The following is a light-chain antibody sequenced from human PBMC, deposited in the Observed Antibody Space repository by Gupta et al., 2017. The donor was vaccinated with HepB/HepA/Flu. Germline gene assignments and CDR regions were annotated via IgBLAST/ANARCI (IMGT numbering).Light chain of an antibody. J-gene: IGLJ2*01. V-gene: IGLV1-44*01. CDR3: AAWDTSLNAVV. Sequence: HSVLTQSTSISGTPGQRVTISCSGSSPNVGSNNVTWYQQLPGPAPKLLIYYNDERPSGVPDRISGSKSGTSASLAISGLQSEDEADYYCAAWDTSLNAVVFGGGTKLTVL. CDR2: YND. CDR1: SPNVGSNN.